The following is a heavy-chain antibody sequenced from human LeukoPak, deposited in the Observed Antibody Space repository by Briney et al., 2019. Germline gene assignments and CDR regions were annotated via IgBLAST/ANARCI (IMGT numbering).Heavy chain of an antibody. CDR3: ARHSRSAYTGYENAFDI. D-gene: IGHD5-12*01. Sequence: LETLSLTCTVSGDSISSSSYCWDWIRQPPGKGLEWIGNIYNSANTHYNPSLKTRITMSVDTSKNHFSLKLNSVTAADTGIYYCARHSRSAYTGYENAFDIWGQGTMVTVSS. CDR1: GDSISSSSYC. J-gene: IGHJ3*02. CDR2: IYNSANT. V-gene: IGHV4-39*01.